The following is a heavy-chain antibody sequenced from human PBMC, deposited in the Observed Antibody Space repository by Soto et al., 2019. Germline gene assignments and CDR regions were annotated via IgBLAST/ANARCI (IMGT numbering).Heavy chain of an antibody. CDR3: ARGGYCTNGVCYTHYYYGMDV. CDR1: GGTFSSYA. V-gene: IGHV1-69*01. Sequence: QVQLVQSGAEVKKPGSSVKVSCKASGGTFSSYAISWVRQAPGQGLEWMGGIIPIFGTANYAQKCQGRVTITADESTSTAYMELSSLRSEDKAVYYCARGGYCTNGVCYTHYYYGMDVWGQGTTVTVSS. D-gene: IGHD2-8*01. J-gene: IGHJ6*02. CDR2: IIPIFGTA.